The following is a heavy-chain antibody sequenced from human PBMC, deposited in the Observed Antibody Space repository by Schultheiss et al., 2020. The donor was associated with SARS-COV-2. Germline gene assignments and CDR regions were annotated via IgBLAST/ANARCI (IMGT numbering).Heavy chain of an antibody. J-gene: IGHJ4*02. CDR2: IYTSGST. CDR1: GYSISSGYY. Sequence: SETLSLTCAVSGYSISSGYYWSWIRQPAGKGLEWIGRIYTSGSTNYNPSLKSRVTMSVDTSKNQFSLQLNSVTPEDTAVYYCARHPGGNRYFDFWGQGSLVTVSS. V-gene: IGHV4-4*07. CDR3: ARHPGGNRYFDF. D-gene: IGHD3-16*01.